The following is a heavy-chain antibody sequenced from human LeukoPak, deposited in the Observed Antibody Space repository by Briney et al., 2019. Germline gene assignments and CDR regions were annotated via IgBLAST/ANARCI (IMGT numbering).Heavy chain of an antibody. J-gene: IGHJ5*02. CDR2: IKQDGSER. CDR1: GFTFSSYW. D-gene: IGHD1-26*01. V-gene: IGHV3-7*03. Sequence: GGSLRLSCAASGFTFSSYWMSWVRQAPGKGLEWVANIKQDGSERYYVDSVKGRFTISRDNAKNSLYLQMNSLRAEDTAVYYCARAPKYRLVGVPKGPFDPWGQGTLVTVSS. CDR3: ARAPKYRLVGVPKGPFDP.